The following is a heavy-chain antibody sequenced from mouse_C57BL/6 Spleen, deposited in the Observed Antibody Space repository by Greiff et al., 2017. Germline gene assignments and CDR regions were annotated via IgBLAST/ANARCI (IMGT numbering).Heavy chain of an antibody. CDR3: ARGGSQGAMGY. J-gene: IGHJ4*01. Sequence: EVQLVESGGGLVKPGGSLKLSCAASGFTFSSYAMSWVRQTPEKKLEWVATISDGGSYTYYPDNVKGRFTISRDNAKNNLYLQMSHLKSEDTAMYFYARGGSQGAMGYWGQGTSVTVSS. CDR2: ISDGGSYT. CDR1: GFTFSSYA. V-gene: IGHV5-4*01.